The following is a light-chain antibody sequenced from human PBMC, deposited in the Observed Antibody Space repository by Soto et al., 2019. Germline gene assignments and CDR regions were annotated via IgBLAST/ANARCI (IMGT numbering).Light chain of an antibody. CDR2: GAS. CDR3: QQYNNWPPWT. Sequence: EIVMTQSPATLSVSLGERATLSCRASQSVSSNLAWYQQKPGQAPRLLIYGASTRATGIPARFRGSGSGTEFTLTISSRQSEDVAVDYCQQYNNWPPWTFGQGTKVEIK. V-gene: IGKV3-15*01. CDR1: QSVSSN. J-gene: IGKJ1*01.